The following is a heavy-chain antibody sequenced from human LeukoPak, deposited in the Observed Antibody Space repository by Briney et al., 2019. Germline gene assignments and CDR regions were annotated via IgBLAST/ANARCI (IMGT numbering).Heavy chain of an antibody. V-gene: IGHV3-74*01. D-gene: IGHD6-6*01. CDR1: GFPLSNYW. CDR2: INPDGTTT. Sequence: QTGGSLRLSCAASGFPLSNYWMHWVRQTPGKGLVWVSRINPDGTTTSYADSVKGRFTISRDNARNTLYLEMNSLRAEDTAVYYCAKESAKPSSIAARPLEYWGQGTLVTVSS. CDR3: AKESAKPSSIAARPLEY. J-gene: IGHJ4*02.